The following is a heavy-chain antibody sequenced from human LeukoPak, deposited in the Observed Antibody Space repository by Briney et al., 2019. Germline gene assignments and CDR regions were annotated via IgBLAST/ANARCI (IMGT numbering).Heavy chain of an antibody. J-gene: IGHJ4*02. CDR3: ARDITTKTSIAAAGSDADY. D-gene: IGHD6-13*01. CDR2: ISSSSSYI. V-gene: IGHV3-21*01. CDR1: GFTFSSYS. Sequence: KPGGSLRLSCAASGFTFSSYSMNWVRQAPGKGLEWVSSISSSSSYIYYADSVKGRFTISRDNAKNSLYLQMNSLRAEDTAVYYCARDITTKTSIAAAGSDADYWGQGTLVTVSS.